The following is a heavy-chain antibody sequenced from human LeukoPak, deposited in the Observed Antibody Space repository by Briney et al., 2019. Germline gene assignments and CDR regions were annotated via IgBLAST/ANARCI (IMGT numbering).Heavy chain of an antibody. CDR3: ARSLGVTGYCSSTSCYIDY. D-gene: IGHD2-2*02. J-gene: IGHJ4*02. Sequence: KPGGSLRLSCAASGFTFSSYSMNWVRQAPGKGLEWVSSISSSSSYIYYADSVRGRFTISRDNAKNSPYLQMNSLRAEDTAVYYCARSLGVTGYCSSTSCYIDYWGQGTLVTVSS. CDR1: GFTFSSYS. CDR2: ISSSSSYI. V-gene: IGHV3-21*01.